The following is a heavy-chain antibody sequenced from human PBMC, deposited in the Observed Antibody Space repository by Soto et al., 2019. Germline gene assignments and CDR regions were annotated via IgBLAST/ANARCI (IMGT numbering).Heavy chain of an antibody. J-gene: IGHJ6*02. D-gene: IGHD3-10*01. CDR2: ISRSSNYI. Sequence: EVQLVESGGGLVKPGGSLRLSCAASGFSFSDYSMNWVRQAPGKGLEWVSSISRSSNYIYYADSLKGRFTISRDNAKNSLYLQMNGLRAEDTAVYYCARDRVVRGLAESYYFYYGMDVWGQGTTVTVSS. CDR3: ARDRVVRGLAESYYFYYGMDV. V-gene: IGHV3-21*01. CDR1: GFSFSDYS.